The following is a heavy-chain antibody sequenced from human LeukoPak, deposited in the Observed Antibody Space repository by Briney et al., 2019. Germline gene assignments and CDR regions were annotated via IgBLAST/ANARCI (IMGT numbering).Heavy chain of an antibody. V-gene: IGHV1-69*13. CDR3: AGDHSSIAARKGAFDI. Sequence: ASVKVSCKASGGTFSSYAISWVRQAPGQGLEWMGGIIPIFGTANYAQKFQGRVTITADESTSTAYMELSSLRSEDTAVYYCAGDHSSIAARKGAFDIWGQGTMVTVSS. J-gene: IGHJ3*02. D-gene: IGHD6-6*01. CDR1: GGTFSSYA. CDR2: IIPIFGTA.